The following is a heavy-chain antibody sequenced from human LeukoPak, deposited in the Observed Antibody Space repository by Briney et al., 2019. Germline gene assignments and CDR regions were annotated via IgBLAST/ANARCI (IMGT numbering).Heavy chain of an antibody. CDR2: IYTSGCT. J-gene: IGHJ5*02. V-gene: IGHV4-4*09. Sequence: SETLSLTCTVSGGSISSYYWSWLRQPPGKGLEWIGYIYTSGCTNYNPSLKSRVTISVDTSKNQFSLKLSSVTAADTAVYYCARRKGTGGNNWFDPWGQGTLVTVSS. CDR1: GGSISSYY. CDR3: ARRKGTGGNNWFDP. D-gene: IGHD1-1*01.